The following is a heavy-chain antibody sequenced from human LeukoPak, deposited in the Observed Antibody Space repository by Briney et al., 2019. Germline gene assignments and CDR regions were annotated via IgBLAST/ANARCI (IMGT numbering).Heavy chain of an antibody. CDR2: ISGTGRRT. J-gene: IGHJ4*02. CDR1: GFTFSSHA. V-gene: IGHV3-23*01. D-gene: IGHD2-8*01. CDR3: AKDVL. Sequence: PGGSLRLSCAASGFTFSSHAVNLVRQAPGKGLEWVSAISGTGRRTYYADSVKRRFTTSRDNSKNTQYLQMNSLRAEDKAVYYCAKDVLWGQGTLATVSP.